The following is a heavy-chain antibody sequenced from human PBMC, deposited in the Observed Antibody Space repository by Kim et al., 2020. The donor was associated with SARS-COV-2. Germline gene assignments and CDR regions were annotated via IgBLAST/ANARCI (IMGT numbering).Heavy chain of an antibody. D-gene: IGHD2-8*01. J-gene: IGHJ6*02. V-gene: IGHV1-24*01. Sequence: ASVKVSCKVSGYTLTELSMHWVRQAPGKGLEWMGGFDPEDGETIYAQKFQGRVTMTEDTSTDTAYMELSSLRSEDTAVYYCAILGGYCTNGVCYSFRSYGMDVWGQGTTVTVSS. CDR1: GYTLTELS. CDR2: FDPEDGET. CDR3: AILGGYCTNGVCYSFRSYGMDV.